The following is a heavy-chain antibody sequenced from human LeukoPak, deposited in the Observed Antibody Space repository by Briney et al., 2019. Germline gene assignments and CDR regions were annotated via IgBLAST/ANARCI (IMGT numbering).Heavy chain of an antibody. Sequence: ASVKVSCKASGYTFTSYGISWVRQAPGQGLEWMGWISAYNVNTNYAQKLQGRVTMTTDTSTSTAYMELRSLRSDDTAVYYCARDGGSWYSPYYYGMDVWGQGTTVTVSS. J-gene: IGHJ6*02. V-gene: IGHV1-18*01. CDR2: ISAYNVNT. CDR1: GYTFTSYG. D-gene: IGHD6-13*01. CDR3: ARDGGSWYSPYYYGMDV.